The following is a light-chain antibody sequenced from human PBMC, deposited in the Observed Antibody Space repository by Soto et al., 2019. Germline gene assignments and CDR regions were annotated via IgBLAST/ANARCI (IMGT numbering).Light chain of an antibody. V-gene: IGKV1-5*03. CDR3: XXXXXXXX. CDR2: KAS. Sequence: DIQMTQSPSTLSASVGDRVTITCRASQSVSGWLAWFQQKPGRAPKLLIYKASSLESGVPSRFSGSGFGTEFTLTXNSLXXXXXXXXXXXXXXXXXXXGQGTKVEMK. CDR1: QSVSGW. J-gene: IGKJ1*01.